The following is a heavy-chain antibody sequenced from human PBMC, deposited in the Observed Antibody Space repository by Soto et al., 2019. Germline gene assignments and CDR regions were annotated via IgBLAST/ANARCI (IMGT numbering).Heavy chain of an antibody. CDR1: GGTFSSYT. Sequence: QVQLVQSGAEVKKPGSSVKVSCKASGGTFSSYTISWVRQAPGQGLEWMGRIIPILGIPNYAQKFQGRVTITAEKSTSTVYMELSSLRSEDTAVYYCARFRGSHGMDVWGQGTTVSVSS. V-gene: IGHV1-69*02. CDR3: ARFRGSHGMDV. J-gene: IGHJ6*02. CDR2: IIPILGIP. D-gene: IGHD3-10*01.